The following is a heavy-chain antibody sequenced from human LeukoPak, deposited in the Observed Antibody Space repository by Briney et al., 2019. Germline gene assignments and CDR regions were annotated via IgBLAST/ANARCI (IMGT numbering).Heavy chain of an antibody. CDR1: GFTFSSNG. CDR2: ISGSGGTT. Sequence: GGSLRLSCAASGFTFSSNGMHWVRQAPGKGLEWVSVISGSGGTTYYADSVKGRFTISRDSSKNTLYLQMNSLRAEDTAVYYCAKVSGGGLYYDGMDVWGQGATVTVSS. CDR3: AKVSGGGLYYDGMDV. D-gene: IGHD1-14*01. V-gene: IGHV3-23*01. J-gene: IGHJ6*02.